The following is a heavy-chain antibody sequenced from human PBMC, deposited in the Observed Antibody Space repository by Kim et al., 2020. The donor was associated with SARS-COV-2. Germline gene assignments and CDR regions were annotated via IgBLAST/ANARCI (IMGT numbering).Heavy chain of an antibody. Sequence: GGSLRLSCAASGFTFSSYSMNWVRQAPGKGLEWVSSISSSSSYIYYADSVKGRFTISRDNAKNSLYLQMNSLRAEDTAVYYCARDTLGSNILTGYSSDYWGQGTLVTVSS. CDR3: ARDTLGSNILTGYSSDY. D-gene: IGHD3-9*01. J-gene: IGHJ4*02. CDR2: ISSSSSYI. CDR1: GFTFSSYS. V-gene: IGHV3-21*01.